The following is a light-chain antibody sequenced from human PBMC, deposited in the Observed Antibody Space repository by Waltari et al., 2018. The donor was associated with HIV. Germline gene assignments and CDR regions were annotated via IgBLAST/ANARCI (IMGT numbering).Light chain of an antibody. J-gene: IGLJ2*01. CDR1: QLGAKF. V-gene: IGLV3-1*01. Sequence: SYELTQPPSVSVSLGQTASITCSGDQLGAKFASWYQQRPGQSPVMVIFQDTERPSGIPERFSGSNSGNSATLTISGTQTFDEADYFCQAWDNTTPIFGGGTKLTVL. CDR2: QDT. CDR3: QAWDNTTPI.